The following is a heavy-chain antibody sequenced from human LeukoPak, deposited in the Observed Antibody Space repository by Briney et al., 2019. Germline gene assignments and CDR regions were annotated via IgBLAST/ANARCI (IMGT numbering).Heavy chain of an antibody. CDR3: AKAGLVTATGLYYFDY. Sequence: GGSLRLSCAASGFTFSSYGMSWVRQAPGKGLEWVSAISGSGGSTYYADSVKGRFTISRDNSKNTLYLQMNSLRAEDTAVYYCAKAGLVTATGLYYFDYWGQGTLVTVSS. CDR1: GFTFSSYG. D-gene: IGHD2-21*02. J-gene: IGHJ4*02. CDR2: ISGSGGST. V-gene: IGHV3-23*01.